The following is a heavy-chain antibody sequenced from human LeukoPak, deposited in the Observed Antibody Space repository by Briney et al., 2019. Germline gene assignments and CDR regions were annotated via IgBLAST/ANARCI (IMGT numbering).Heavy chain of an antibody. CDR2: IYHSGST. CDR3: ARALRAFCDY. J-gene: IGHJ4*02. Sequence: PSETLSLTCTVSGYSISSGYYWGWIRRPPGKGLEWIGSIYHSGSTYYNPSLKSRVTISVDTSKNQFSLKLSSVTAADTAVYYCARALRAFCDYWGQGTLVTVSS. D-gene: IGHD3-10*01. CDR1: GYSISSGYY. V-gene: IGHV4-38-2*02.